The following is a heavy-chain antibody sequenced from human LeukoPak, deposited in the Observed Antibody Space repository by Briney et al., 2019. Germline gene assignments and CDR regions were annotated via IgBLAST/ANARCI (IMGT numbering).Heavy chain of an antibody. J-gene: IGHJ4*02. CDR1: GFTFSTYG. CDR2: ISYDGSNI. D-gene: IGHD6-6*01. Sequence: GRSLRLSCAASGFTFSTYGMHWVRRAPGKGLEWVALISYDGSNIYYADSVKGRFTISRDRSMNTLYLQMNSLRGEDTAVYFCAKDSSPAHFDYWGQGTLVTASS. CDR3: AKDSSPAHFDY. V-gene: IGHV3-30*18.